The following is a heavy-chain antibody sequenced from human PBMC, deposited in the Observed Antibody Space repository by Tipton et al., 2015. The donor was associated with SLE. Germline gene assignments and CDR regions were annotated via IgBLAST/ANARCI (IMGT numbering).Heavy chain of an antibody. CDR2: ISSSSSYI. Sequence: SLRLSCAASGFTFSSYSMSWVRQAPGKGLEWVSSISSSSSYIYYADSVKGRFTISRDNAKNSLYLQMNSLRAEDTALYYCARAVGDKFEQLLPIDGFDIWGQGTMVTVSS. J-gene: IGHJ3*02. V-gene: IGHV3-21*04. D-gene: IGHD6-13*01. CDR1: GFTFSSYS. CDR3: ARAVGDKFEQLLPIDGFDI.